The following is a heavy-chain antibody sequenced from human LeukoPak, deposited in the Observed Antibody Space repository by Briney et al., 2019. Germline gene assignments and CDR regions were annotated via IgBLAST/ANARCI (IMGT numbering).Heavy chain of an antibody. V-gene: IGHV3-7*01. Sequence: GGSLRLSRAASGFTFSDYWMSWVRQTPEKGLEWVANMKQDGYEKYYVDSVKGRFTISRDNAKNSLYLQMNSLRADDTAVYYCARDKIVGPTTLDYWGQGTLVTVSS. D-gene: IGHD1-26*01. CDR3: ARDKIVGPTTLDY. CDR1: GFTFSDYW. CDR2: MKQDGYEK. J-gene: IGHJ4*02.